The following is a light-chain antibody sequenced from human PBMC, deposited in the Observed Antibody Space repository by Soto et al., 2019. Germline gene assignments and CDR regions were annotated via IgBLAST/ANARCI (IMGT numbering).Light chain of an antibody. J-gene: IGKJ5*01. CDR1: QDISNY. V-gene: IGKV1-33*01. CDR3: QQYDNLP. CDR2: DAS. Sequence: DIQMTQSPSSLSASVGDRVTITCQASQDISNYLNWYQQKPGKAPKLLIYDASNLETGVPSRFSGSGSGTDFTLTISSLQPEDIATYYCQQYDNLPFGQGTRLEIK.